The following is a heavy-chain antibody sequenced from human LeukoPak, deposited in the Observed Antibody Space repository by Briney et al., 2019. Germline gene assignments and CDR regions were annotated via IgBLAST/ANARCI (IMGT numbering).Heavy chain of an antibody. CDR2: ISSSSSYI. D-gene: IGHD4-23*01. J-gene: IGHJ4*02. CDR3: ARDPIYGGTVPYYFDY. CDR1: GFTFSSYS. V-gene: IGHV3-21*01. Sequence: PGGSLRLSCAASGFTFSSYSMNWVRQAPGKGLEWVSSISSSSSYIYYADVVKGRFTISRDNAKNSLYLQMNSLRAEDTAVYYCARDPIYGGTVPYYFDYWGQGTLVTVSS.